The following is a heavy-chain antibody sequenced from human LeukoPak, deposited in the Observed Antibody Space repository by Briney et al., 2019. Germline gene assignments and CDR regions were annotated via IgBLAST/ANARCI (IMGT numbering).Heavy chain of an antibody. D-gene: IGHD3-9*01. CDR2: ISVASNYK. CDR1: GFTFSTYS. J-gene: IGHJ4*02. Sequence: GGSLRLSCAASGFTFSTYSMNWVRQAPGMGLEWVSSISVASNYKYYADSVKGRFTISRDNAQSSLYLQMNSLRAEETAVYYCARTDYDIFSASDDWGQGILVTVSS. V-gene: IGHV3-21*01. CDR3: ARTDYDIFSASDD.